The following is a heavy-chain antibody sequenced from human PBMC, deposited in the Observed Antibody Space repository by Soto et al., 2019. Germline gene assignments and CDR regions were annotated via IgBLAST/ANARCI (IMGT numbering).Heavy chain of an antibody. V-gene: IGHV3-33*01. J-gene: IGHJ4*02. CDR1: GFTFSNYG. CDR3: ARDLSGPLDY. Sequence: GGSLRLSCATSGFTFSNYGMHWVRLAPGKGLEWVAVTRHDGTNKYYADSVKGRCTISRDNSKNTVHLQMNSLRGEDTAVYYSARDLSGPLDYWGQGTLVTVSS. CDR2: TRHDGTNK.